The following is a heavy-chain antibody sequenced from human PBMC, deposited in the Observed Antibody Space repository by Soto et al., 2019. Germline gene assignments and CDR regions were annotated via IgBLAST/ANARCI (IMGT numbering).Heavy chain of an antibody. Sequence: ASVKVSCKASGYTFTSYAMHWVRQAPGQRLEWMGWINAGNGNTKYSQKFQGRVTITRDTSASTAYMELSSLRSEDTAVYYRARDRVVVVPAATYYYYGMDVWGQGTTVTVSS. V-gene: IGHV1-3*01. J-gene: IGHJ6*02. CDR3: ARDRVVVVPAATYYYYGMDV. D-gene: IGHD2-2*01. CDR2: INAGNGNT. CDR1: GYTFTSYA.